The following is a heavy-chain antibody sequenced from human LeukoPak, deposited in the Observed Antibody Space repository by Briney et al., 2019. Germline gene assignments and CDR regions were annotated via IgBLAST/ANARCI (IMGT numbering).Heavy chain of an antibody. Sequence: PGGSLRLSCAASGFTFSSYAMSWVRQAPGKGLKWVSAISGSGGSTYYADSVKGRFTISRDNSKNTLYLQMNSLRADDTAVYYCAKVRTGYSIVGAFDIWGQGTMVTVSS. D-gene: IGHD3/OR15-3a*01. J-gene: IGHJ3*02. CDR2: ISGSGGST. V-gene: IGHV3-23*01. CDR3: AKVRTGYSIVGAFDI. CDR1: GFTFSSYA.